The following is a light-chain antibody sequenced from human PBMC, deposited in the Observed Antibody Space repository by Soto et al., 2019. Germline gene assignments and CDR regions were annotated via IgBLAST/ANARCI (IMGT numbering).Light chain of an antibody. V-gene: IGKV1-27*01. CDR3: QKYNSAPFT. Sequence: DIQMTQSPSSLSASVGDRVTITCRASQGINNYLAWYQQKPGQLPKLLIQAASTLLSGVPSRFSGSKSGTEFTLPISSLQPEDVATYYCQKYNSAPFTFGPGTKVDIK. CDR1: QGINNY. CDR2: AAS. J-gene: IGKJ3*01.